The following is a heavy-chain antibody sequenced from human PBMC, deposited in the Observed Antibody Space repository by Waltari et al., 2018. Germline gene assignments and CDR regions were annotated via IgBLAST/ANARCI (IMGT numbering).Heavy chain of an antibody. CDR3: ARIMSSGSYYIWFDP. Sequence: QVTLKESGPVLVKPPETLTLTCTVSGFSLSNARMGVSWIRQPPGKALEWLAHIFSNDEKSYSTSLKGRLTISKDTSKSQVVLTMTNMDPVDTATYYCARIMSSGSYYIWFDPWGQGTLVTVSS. D-gene: IGHD3-10*01. V-gene: IGHV2-26*01. J-gene: IGHJ5*02. CDR2: IFSNDEK. CDR1: GFSLSNARMG.